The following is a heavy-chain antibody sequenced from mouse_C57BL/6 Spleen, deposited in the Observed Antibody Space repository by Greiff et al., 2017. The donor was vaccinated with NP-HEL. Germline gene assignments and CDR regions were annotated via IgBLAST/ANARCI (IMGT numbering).Heavy chain of an antibody. CDR1: GYTFTDYE. V-gene: IGHV1-15*01. J-gene: IGHJ3*01. Sequence: QVQLQQSGAELVRPGASVTLSCKASGYTFTDYEMHWVKQTPVHGLEWIGAIDPETGGTAYNQKFKGKAILTADKSSSTAYMELRSLTSEDSAVYYCTRWTGRGFAYWGQGTLVTVSA. CDR2: IDPETGGT. D-gene: IGHD4-1*01. CDR3: TRWTGRGFAY.